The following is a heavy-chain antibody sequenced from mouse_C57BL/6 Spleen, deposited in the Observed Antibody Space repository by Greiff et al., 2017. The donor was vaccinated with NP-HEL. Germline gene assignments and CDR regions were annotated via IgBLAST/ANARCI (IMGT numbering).Heavy chain of an antibody. D-gene: IGHD2-3*01. J-gene: IGHJ4*01. CDR2: ISGGGGNT. Sequence: EVQRVESGGGLVKPGGSLKLSCAASGFTFSSYTMSWVRQTPEKRLEWVATISGGGGNTSYPASVKGRFTISRDNATNTLYLQMSSLRSEDTALYYWAREGIYDGYYGDARDYWGQGTSVTVSA. CDR3: AREGIYDGYYGDARDY. CDR1: GFTFSSYT. V-gene: IGHV5-9*01.